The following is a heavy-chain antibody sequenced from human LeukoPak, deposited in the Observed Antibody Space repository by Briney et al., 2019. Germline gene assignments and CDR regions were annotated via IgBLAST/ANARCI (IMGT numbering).Heavy chain of an antibody. CDR1: GFTFSGYW. D-gene: IGHD7-27*01. Sequence: GGSLRLSCAASGFTFSGYWMYWVRQAPGKGQVWVSLINSDGSSTNYADSVKGRFTISRDNAKNTLYLQVNSLRADDTAVYYCARHLGTYSDHWGQGTLVTVSA. J-gene: IGHJ4*02. V-gene: IGHV3-74*01. CDR2: INSDGSST. CDR3: ARHLGTYSDH.